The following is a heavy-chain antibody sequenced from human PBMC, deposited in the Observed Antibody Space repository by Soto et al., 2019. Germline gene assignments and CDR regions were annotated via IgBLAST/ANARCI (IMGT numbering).Heavy chain of an antibody. V-gene: IGHV1-18*01. Sequence: GASVKVSCKASGYTFTSYGISWVRQAPGQGLEWMGWISAYNGNTNYAQKLQGRVTMTTDTSTSTAYMELRSLRSDDTAVYYCARDPHMYYYDSSGYYRAVLNXDYWGQGTLVTVSS. CDR3: ARDPHMYYYDSSGYYRAVLNXDY. CDR1: GYTFTSYG. CDR2: ISAYNGNT. J-gene: IGHJ4*02. D-gene: IGHD3-22*01.